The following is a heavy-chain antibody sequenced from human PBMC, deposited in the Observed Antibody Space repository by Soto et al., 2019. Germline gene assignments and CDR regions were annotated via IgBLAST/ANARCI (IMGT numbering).Heavy chain of an antibody. J-gene: IGHJ6*03. Sequence: GGSLRLSCAASGFTFSGSAMHWVRLASGKGLEWVGRIRSKANSYATAYAASVKGRFTISRDDSKNTAYLQMNSLKTEDTAVYYCTRHIDYDILTGYYPLARGAYYYYMDVWGKGTTVTVSS. V-gene: IGHV3-73*01. D-gene: IGHD3-9*01. CDR3: TRHIDYDILTGYYPLARGAYYYYMDV. CDR2: IRSKANSYAT. CDR1: GFTFSGSA.